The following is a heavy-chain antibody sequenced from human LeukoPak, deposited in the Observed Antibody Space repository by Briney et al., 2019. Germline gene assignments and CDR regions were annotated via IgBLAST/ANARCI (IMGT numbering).Heavy chain of an antibody. V-gene: IGHV3-23*01. CDR3: AKGSIYYDVPYYFDY. Sequence: GGSLRLSCAASGFTFSSYAISWVRQAPGRGLEWVSAISGSGGSTYYADSVKGRFTISRDNSKNTLYLQMNSLRAEDTAVYYCAKGSIYYDVPYYFDYWGQGTLVTVSS. D-gene: IGHD3-22*01. CDR2: ISGSGGST. J-gene: IGHJ4*02. CDR1: GFTFSSYA.